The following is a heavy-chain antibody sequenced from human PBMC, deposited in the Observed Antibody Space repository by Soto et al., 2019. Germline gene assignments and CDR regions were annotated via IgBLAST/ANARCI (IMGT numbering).Heavy chain of an antibody. Sequence: ASVKVSCKACGYTFTSYGISWVRQAPGQGLEWMGWISAYNGNTNYAQKLQGRVTMTTDTSTSTAYMELRSLRSDDTAVYYCARDWDYSDSRGYYYVFHYWGQGTQVIVS. V-gene: IGHV1-18*01. CDR1: GYTFTSYG. CDR2: ISAYNGNT. D-gene: IGHD3-22*01. CDR3: ARDWDYSDSRGYYYVFHY. J-gene: IGHJ4*02.